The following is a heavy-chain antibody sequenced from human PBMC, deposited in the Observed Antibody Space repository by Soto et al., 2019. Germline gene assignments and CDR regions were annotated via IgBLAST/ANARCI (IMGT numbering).Heavy chain of an antibody. Sequence: EVQLVESGGGLVQPGGSLRLSCAGSGFTFSDHYMDWVRQAPGKGLEWVGRIKNKANNYITEYAASVKGRFSISRDDSKNSVYMQMNSLEIEDTAVYYCSRVKLVRAPEGSCSMDVWGQGTTVRVSS. CDR1: GFTFSDHY. J-gene: IGHJ6*01. CDR2: IKNKANNYIT. V-gene: IGHV3-72*01. CDR3: SRVKLVRAPEGSCSMDV. D-gene: IGHD3-10*01.